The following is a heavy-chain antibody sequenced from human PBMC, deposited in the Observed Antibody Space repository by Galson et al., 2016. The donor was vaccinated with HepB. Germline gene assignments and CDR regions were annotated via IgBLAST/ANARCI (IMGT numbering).Heavy chain of an antibody. D-gene: IGHD1-1*01. V-gene: IGHV1-46*01. CDR3: ARGRDDDPYYGMDV. Sequence: SVKVSCKASGYTFTNYHMHCVRQAPGQGLEWMGIINPSDDSTCYAQKFQGRVTMTRDTSTSTVYMELSSLRSEDTAVYYCARGRDDDPYYGMDVWGQGTLVTVSS. CDR1: GYTFTNYH. J-gene: IGHJ6*02. CDR2: INPSDDST.